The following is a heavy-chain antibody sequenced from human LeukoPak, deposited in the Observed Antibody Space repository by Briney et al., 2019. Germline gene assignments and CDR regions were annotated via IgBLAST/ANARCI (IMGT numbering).Heavy chain of an antibody. J-gene: IGHJ4*02. D-gene: IGHD4-17*01. V-gene: IGHV3-30*18. CDR3: AKEYGDYLPGY. CDR1: GFTFSSYG. CDR2: ISYDGSNK. Sequence: GGSLRLSCAASGFTFSSYGMHWVRQAPGKGLEWVAVISYDGSNKYYADSVKGRFTISRDNSKNTLYLQMNNLRAEDTAVYYCAKEYGDYLPGYWGQGTLVTVSS.